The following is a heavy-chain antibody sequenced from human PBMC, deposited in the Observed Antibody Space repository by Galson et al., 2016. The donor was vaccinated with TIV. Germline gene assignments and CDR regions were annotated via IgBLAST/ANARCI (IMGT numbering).Heavy chain of an antibody. D-gene: IGHD2/OR15-2a*01. V-gene: IGHV3-21*01. CDR2: ISSSGRFV. J-gene: IGHJ4*02. CDR3: ARVRGDGEYSYGAFVY. Sequence: SLRLSCSAFGSTFSAYAMHWVRQAPGKGLEWVSTISSSGRFVYYADSLKGRFTISRDSATSSLHLQMNSLRAEDSGIYYCARVRGDGEYSYGAFVYWGQGTLVTVSS. CDR1: GSTFSAYA.